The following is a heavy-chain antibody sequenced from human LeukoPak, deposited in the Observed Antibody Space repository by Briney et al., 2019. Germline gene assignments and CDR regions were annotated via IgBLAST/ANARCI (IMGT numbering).Heavy chain of an antibody. V-gene: IGHV1-46*01. CDR2: INPSGGST. J-gene: IGHJ3*02. CDR3: ARARGVVASILCSFDI. CDR1: RYIFTRYY. D-gene: IGHD2-21*02. Sequence: ASVTVSCKASRYIFTRYYMLWVRQAPGQGLEWMGIINPSGGSTSYAQKFQGRVTMTRDTSTSTVYMELSSLRSEDTAVYYCARARGVVASILCSFDIWGQGTMVTVSS.